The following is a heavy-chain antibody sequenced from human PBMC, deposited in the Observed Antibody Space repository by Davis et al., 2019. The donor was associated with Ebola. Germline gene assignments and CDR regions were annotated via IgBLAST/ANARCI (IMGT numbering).Heavy chain of an antibody. Sequence: GSLRLSCAASGFTFSSYAMHWVRQAPGKGLEWVAVISYDGSNKYYADSVKGRFTISRDNSKNTLYLQMNSLRAEDTAVYYCARDQVAGTYYYGMDVWGQGTTVTVSS. CDR3: ARDQVAGTYYYGMDV. CDR1: GFTFSSYA. CDR2: ISYDGSNK. D-gene: IGHD6-19*01. V-gene: IGHV3-30-3*01. J-gene: IGHJ6*02.